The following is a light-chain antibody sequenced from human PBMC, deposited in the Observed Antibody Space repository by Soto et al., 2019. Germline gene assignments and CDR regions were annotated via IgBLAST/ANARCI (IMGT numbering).Light chain of an antibody. J-gene: IGLJ2*01. Sequence: QCALTQPASVSGSPGQSITISCTGTSSDVGSYDLVSWYQQHPGKAPKLMIYEGSKRPSGVSNRFSGSKSGNTASLTISGLQAEDEADYYCCSYAGESTLVFGGGTKVTVL. CDR1: SSDVGSYDL. CDR2: EGS. CDR3: CSYAGESTLV. V-gene: IGLV2-23*01.